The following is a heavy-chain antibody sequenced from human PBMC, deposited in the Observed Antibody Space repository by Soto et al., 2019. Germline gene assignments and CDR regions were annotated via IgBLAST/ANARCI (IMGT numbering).Heavy chain of an antibody. V-gene: IGHV4-59*01. CDR1: GGSISSYY. CDR3: ARRTTMVRGVISWFDP. CDR2: IYYSGST. Sequence: SETLSLTCTVSGGSISSYYWSWIRQPPGKGLEWIGYIYYSGSTNYNPSLKSRVTISVDTSKNQFSLKLSSVTAADTAVYYCARRTTMVRGVISWFDPWGQGTLVTVSS. J-gene: IGHJ5*02. D-gene: IGHD3-10*01.